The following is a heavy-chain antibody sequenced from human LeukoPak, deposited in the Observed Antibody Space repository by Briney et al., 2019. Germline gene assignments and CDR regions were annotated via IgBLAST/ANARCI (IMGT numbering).Heavy chain of an antibody. D-gene: IGHD2-15*01. J-gene: IGHJ1*01. CDR3: AQDTHVVVPEYFQY. Sequence: GGSLRLSCAASGVTFTSYAMNWVRQAPGKGLEWVSAISGSGGSTYYADSVKGRFTVSRDNSENTLFLQMNSLRAEDTAIYYCAQDTHVVVPEYFQYWGQGTLVTVSS. V-gene: IGHV3-23*01. CDR2: ISGSGGST. CDR1: GVTFTSYA.